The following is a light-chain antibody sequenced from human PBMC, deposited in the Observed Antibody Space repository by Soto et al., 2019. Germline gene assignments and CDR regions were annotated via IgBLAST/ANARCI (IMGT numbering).Light chain of an antibody. Sequence: DIQMTQSPSSLSACVGDGVAITFRASQTITNYLNWYQQQSGKAPKLLIYATDTLQSGVPSRFSGSGSGTDYTLTISSLQPEDFATYYCQQSYNTPQTFGQGTKVDIK. CDR3: QQSYNTPQT. CDR2: ATD. CDR1: QTITNY. J-gene: IGKJ1*01. V-gene: IGKV1-39*01.